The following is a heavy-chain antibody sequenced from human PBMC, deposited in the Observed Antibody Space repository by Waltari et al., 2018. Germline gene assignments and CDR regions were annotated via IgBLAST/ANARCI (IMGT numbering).Heavy chain of an antibody. V-gene: IGHV4-39*07. J-gene: IGHJ3*02. CDR2: IYYSGGT. CDR3: ARTIVPSTNDAFDI. Sequence: QLQLQESGPGLVKPSETLSLTCTVSGGSISSSSYYWGWIRQPPRKGLEWIGVIYYSGGTYYNPSLKSRVTISVDTSKNQFSLKLSSVTAADTAVYYCARTIVPSTNDAFDIWGQGTMVTVSS. D-gene: IGHD2-2*01. CDR1: GGSISSSSYY.